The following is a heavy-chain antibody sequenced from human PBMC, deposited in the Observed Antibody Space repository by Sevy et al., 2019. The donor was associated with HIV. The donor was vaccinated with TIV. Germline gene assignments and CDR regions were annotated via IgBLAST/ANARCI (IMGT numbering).Heavy chain of an antibody. CDR3: ARAYCSGGRCYSLAY. D-gene: IGHD2-15*01. CDR2: ISAHNGDT. CDR1: GYTFTSYR. V-gene: IGHV1-18*01. Sequence: ASVKVSCKASGYTFTSYRIYWLRQAPGQGLESMGWISAHNGDTNYAQKFQGRVTMITDTSTTTAYMDLRSLRSDDTALYYCARAYCSGGRCYSLAYWGQGTLVTVSS. J-gene: IGHJ4*02.